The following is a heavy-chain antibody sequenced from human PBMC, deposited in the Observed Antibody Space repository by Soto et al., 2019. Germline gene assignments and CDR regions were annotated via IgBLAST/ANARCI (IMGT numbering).Heavy chain of an antibody. CDR3: ATGATGTRSRKYYFDY. CDR2: FDPEDGET. CDR1: GYTLTELS. J-gene: IGHJ4*02. D-gene: IGHD1-7*01. V-gene: IGHV1-24*01. Sequence: ASVKVSCKVSGYTLTELSMHWVRQAPGKGLEWMGGFDPEDGETIYAQKFQGRVTMTEDTSTDTAYMELSSLRSEDTAVYYCATGATGTRSRKYYFDYWGQGTLVTVSS.